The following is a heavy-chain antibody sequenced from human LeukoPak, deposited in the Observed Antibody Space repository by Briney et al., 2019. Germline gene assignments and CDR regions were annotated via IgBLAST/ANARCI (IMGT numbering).Heavy chain of an antibody. Sequence: GGSLRLSCAASGFTFSSYAMGWVRQAPGKGLEWVSAISGSGGSTYYADSVKGRFTISRDNSKNTMYLQMNSLRAEDTAVYSCAKDRGSGYDRGSFDYWGQGTLVTVSS. CDR2: ISGSGGST. V-gene: IGHV3-23*01. CDR1: GFTFSSYA. CDR3: AKDRGSGYDRGSFDY. J-gene: IGHJ4*02. D-gene: IGHD5-12*01.